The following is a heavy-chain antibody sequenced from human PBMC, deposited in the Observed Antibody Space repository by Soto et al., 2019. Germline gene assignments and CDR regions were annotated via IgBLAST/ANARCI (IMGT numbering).Heavy chain of an antibody. Sequence: QVQLVESGGGVVQPGRSLRLSCAASGFTFSNYGMHWVRQTPGKGLEWVAVISYDGSHEFYTDSVKGRFTISRDNSKKTLYLQMNSLKTEYTAMYYCAKVPKCCTIASHFLDNWFDPWGQGTLVTVSS. CDR1: GFTFSNYG. V-gene: IGHV3-30*18. J-gene: IGHJ5*02. CDR2: ISYDGSHE. CDR3: AKVPKCCTIASHFLDNWFDP. D-gene: IGHD2-8*01.